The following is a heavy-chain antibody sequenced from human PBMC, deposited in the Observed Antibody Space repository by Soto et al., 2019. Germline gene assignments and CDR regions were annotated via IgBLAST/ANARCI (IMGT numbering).Heavy chain of an antibody. V-gene: IGHV3-30*18. J-gene: IGHJ4*02. Sequence: GGSLRLSCAASGFTFSSYGMHWVRQAPGKGLEWVAVISYDGSNKYYADSVKGRFTISRDNSKNTLYLQMNSLRAEDTAVYYCAKERYFDWPDFDYWGQGTLVTVSS. D-gene: IGHD3-9*01. CDR3: AKERYFDWPDFDY. CDR1: GFTFSSYG. CDR2: ISYDGSNK.